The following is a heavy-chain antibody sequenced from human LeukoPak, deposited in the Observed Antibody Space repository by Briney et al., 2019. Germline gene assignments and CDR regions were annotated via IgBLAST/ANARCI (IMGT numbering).Heavy chain of an antibody. CDR2: INPSGGST. CDR1: GYTFTSYY. D-gene: IGHD3-10*01. CDR3: ARGPRITMVRGGQWYYYMDV. V-gene: IGHV1-46*01. Sequence: ASVKVSCKASGYTFTSYYIHWVRQAPGQGLEWMGLINPSGGSTNYAQKFQDRVTMTRDTSTSTVYIELSSLRSEDTAVYYCARGPRITMVRGGQWYYYMDVWGKGTTVTISS. J-gene: IGHJ6*03.